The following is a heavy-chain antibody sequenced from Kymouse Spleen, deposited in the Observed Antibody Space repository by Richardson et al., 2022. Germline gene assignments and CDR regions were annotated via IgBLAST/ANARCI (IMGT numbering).Heavy chain of an antibody. CDR3: ARGRSTAMAPFDY. CDR2: INHSGST. D-gene: IGHD5-18,IGHD5-18*01. Sequence: QVQLQQWGAGLLKPSETLSLTCAVYGGSFSGYYWSWIRQPPGKGLEWIGEINHSGSTNYNPSLKSRVTISVDTSKNQFSLKLSSVTAADTAVYYCARGRSTAMAPFDYWGQGTLVTVSS. CDR1: GGSFSGYY. V-gene: IGHV4-34*01. J-gene: IGHJ4*02.